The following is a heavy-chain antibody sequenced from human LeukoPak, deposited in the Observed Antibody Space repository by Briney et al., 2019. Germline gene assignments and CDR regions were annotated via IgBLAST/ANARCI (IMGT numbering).Heavy chain of an antibody. CDR2: IHPNSGAT. V-gene: IGHV1-2*06. CDR3: ASGEVGVVYRAGGRYYYYYHAMDV. D-gene: IGHD2-15*01. J-gene: IGHJ6*02. Sequence: ASVKVSCKASGYTFTGYYLHWVRQAPGQGLEWMGRIHPNSGATNSAQKFQGRVTMTRDTSITTAYMELSRLTSDDTTVYYCASGEVGVVYRAGGRYYYYYHAMDVWGQGTTVTVSS. CDR1: GYTFTGYY.